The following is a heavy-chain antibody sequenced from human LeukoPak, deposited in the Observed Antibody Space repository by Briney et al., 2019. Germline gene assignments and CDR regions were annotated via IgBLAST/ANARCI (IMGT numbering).Heavy chain of an antibody. D-gene: IGHD2-2*01. V-gene: IGHV4-31*03. CDR3: MGYCSSTSCYVGDSNWFDP. J-gene: IGHJ5*02. CDR2: IYYSGST. Sequence: PSQTLSLTCTVSGGSISSGGYYWSWIRQHPGKGLEWIGYIYYSGSTYYNPSLKSRVTISVDTSKNQFSLKLSSVTAADTAVYSCMGYCSSTSCYVGDSNWFDPWGQGTLVTVSS. CDR1: GGSISSGGYY.